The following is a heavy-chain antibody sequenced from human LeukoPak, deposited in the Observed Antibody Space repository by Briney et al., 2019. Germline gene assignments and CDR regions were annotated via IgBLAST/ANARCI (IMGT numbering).Heavy chain of an antibody. Sequence: SETLSLTCTVSGGSIRGYYWSWIRQHPGKGLEWSGYIFYTGGTYYNPSLKSRVTISLDTSKNQFSLKVNSVTAADTAVYYCARDLVMTGPPDYYYGMDVWGQGTTVIVSS. V-gene: IGHV4-31*03. J-gene: IGHJ6*02. CDR3: ARDLVMTGPPDYYYGMDV. CDR1: GGSIRGYY. D-gene: IGHD3-9*01. CDR2: IFYTGGT.